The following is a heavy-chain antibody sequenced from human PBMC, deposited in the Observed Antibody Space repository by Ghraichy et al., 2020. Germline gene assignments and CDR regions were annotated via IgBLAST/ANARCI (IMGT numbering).Heavy chain of an antibody. Sequence: ASVKVSCKASGYTFTGYYMHWVRQAPGQGLEWMGWINPNSGGTNYAQKFQGRVTMTRDTSISTAYMELSRLRSDDTAVYYCARGPNYCSSTSCYTLGDFDYWGQGTLVTVSS. CDR3: ARGPNYCSSTSCYTLGDFDY. J-gene: IGHJ4*02. CDR1: GYTFTGYY. D-gene: IGHD2-2*02. V-gene: IGHV1-2*02. CDR2: INPNSGGT.